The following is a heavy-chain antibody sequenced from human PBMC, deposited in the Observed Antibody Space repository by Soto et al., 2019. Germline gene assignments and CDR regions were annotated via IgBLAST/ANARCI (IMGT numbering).Heavy chain of an antibody. CDR2: LWSDGSNK. Sequence: QAQLVESGGGVVEPGRSLRLSCAASGFTFNSYGMHWVRQAPGKGLEWVALLWSDGSNKHYSDSVKGRFTISRDNFKDRLDLEVSTLRAEDSAVYYGARAQTTVGLRRADVWGQGTMVSVSS. CDR1: GFTFNSYG. CDR3: ARAQTTVGLRRADV. D-gene: IGHD4-4*01. J-gene: IGHJ3*01. V-gene: IGHV3-33*08.